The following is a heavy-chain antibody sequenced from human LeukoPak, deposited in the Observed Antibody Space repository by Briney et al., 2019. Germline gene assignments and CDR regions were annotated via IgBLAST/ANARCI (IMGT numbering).Heavy chain of an antibody. V-gene: IGHV4-39*01. J-gene: IGHJ5*02. CDR2: IYYSGTYSGST. Sequence: ASETLSLTCTVSGGSISSSSYYWGWIRQPPGKGLEWIGSIYYSGTYSGSTYQNPSLKSRVTISVDTSKNQFSLEVTSVTAADTAVYYCARHTAMGSPLHHWGQGTRVTVSS. CDR1: GGSISSSSYY. D-gene: IGHD5-18*01. CDR3: ARHTAMGSPLHH.